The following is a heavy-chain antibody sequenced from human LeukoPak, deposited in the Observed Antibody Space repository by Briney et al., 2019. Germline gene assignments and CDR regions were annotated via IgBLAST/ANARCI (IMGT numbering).Heavy chain of an antibody. Sequence: SETLSLTCTVSGGSISSSSYYWGWIRQPPGKGLGWIGSIYYSGSTYYNPSLKSRVTISVDTSKNQFSLKLSSVTAADTAVYYCAGGGVYDFWSGYPTSFDYWGQGTLVTVSS. CDR3: AGGGVYDFWSGYPTSFDY. J-gene: IGHJ4*02. D-gene: IGHD3-3*01. CDR2: IYYSGST. CDR1: GGSISSSSYY. V-gene: IGHV4-39*01.